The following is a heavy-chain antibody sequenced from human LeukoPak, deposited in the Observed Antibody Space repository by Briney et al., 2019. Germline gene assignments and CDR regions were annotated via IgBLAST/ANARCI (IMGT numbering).Heavy chain of an antibody. D-gene: IGHD2-2*01. CDR2: ISSSSSYI. J-gene: IGHJ3*02. CDR3: ARGKSTSCCFDI. CDR1: GFTFSSYS. V-gene: IGHV3-21*01. Sequence: GGSLRLSCVASGFTFSSYSMNWVRQAPGKGLEWVSSISSSSSYIYYADSVKGRFTISRDNAKNSLYLQMNSLRAEDTAVYYCARGKSTSCCFDIWGQGTMVTVSS.